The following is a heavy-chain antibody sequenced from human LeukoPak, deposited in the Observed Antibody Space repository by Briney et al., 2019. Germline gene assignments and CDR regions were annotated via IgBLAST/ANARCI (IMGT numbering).Heavy chain of an antibody. Sequence: SVKVSCKVSGGTFSSYAISWVRQAPGQGLEWMGGIIPIFGTANYAQKFQGRVTITADESTSTAYMELSSLRSEDTAVYYCASTYGSGSYGDYYYYGMDVWGKGTTVTVSS. V-gene: IGHV1-69*13. CDR1: GGTFSSYA. J-gene: IGHJ6*04. D-gene: IGHD3-10*01. CDR2: IIPIFGTA. CDR3: ASTYGSGSYGDYYYYGMDV.